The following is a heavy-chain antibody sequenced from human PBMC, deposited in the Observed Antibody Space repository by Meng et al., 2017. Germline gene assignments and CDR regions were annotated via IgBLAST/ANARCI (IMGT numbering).Heavy chain of an antibody. V-gene: IGHV3-48*03. Sequence: GESLKISCAASGFTFSSYEMNWVRQAPGKGLEWVSYISSSGSTIYYADSVKGRFTISRDNAKNSLYLQMNSLRAEDTAVYYCARGGYSGYEVVVDIWGQGTMVTVSS. J-gene: IGHJ3*02. CDR3: ARGGYSGYEVVVDI. D-gene: IGHD5-12*01. CDR1: GFTFSSYE. CDR2: ISSSGSTI.